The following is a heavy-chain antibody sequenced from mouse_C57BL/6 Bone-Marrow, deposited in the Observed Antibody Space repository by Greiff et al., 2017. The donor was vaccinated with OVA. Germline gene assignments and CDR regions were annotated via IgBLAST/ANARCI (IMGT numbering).Heavy chain of an antibody. CDR1: GYAFSSSW. V-gene: IGHV1-82*01. D-gene: IGHD2-3*01. Sequence: VQLQQSGPELVKPGASVKISCKASGYAFSSSWMNWVKQRPGKGLEWIGRIYPGDGDTNYNGKFKGKATLTADKSSSTAYMQLSSLTSEDSAVYFCARGAYDGSPFAYWGQGTLVTVSA. J-gene: IGHJ3*01. CDR3: ARGAYDGSPFAY. CDR2: IYPGDGDT.